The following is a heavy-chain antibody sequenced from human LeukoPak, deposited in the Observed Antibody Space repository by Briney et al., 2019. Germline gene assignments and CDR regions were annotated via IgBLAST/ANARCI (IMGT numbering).Heavy chain of an antibody. CDR2: IYWNDDK. V-gene: IGHV2-5*01. CDR3: ARSYSDYDYFNNWFDP. CDR1: GFSLTTNREG. Sequence: SGPTLVKPTQTLTLTCTFSGFSLTTNREGVGWIRQPPGKALEWLALIYWNDDKRYSPSLKSRLTISKDTSKNQVVLTMTNMDPVDTATYYCARSYSDYDYFNNWFDPWGQGTLVTVSS. D-gene: IGHD5-12*01. J-gene: IGHJ5*02.